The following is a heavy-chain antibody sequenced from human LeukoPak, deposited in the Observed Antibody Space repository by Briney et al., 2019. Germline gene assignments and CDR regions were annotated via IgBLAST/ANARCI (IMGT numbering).Heavy chain of an antibody. V-gene: IGHV4-4*07. CDR3: AGRVTTSSTNWFDP. Sequence: NPSETLSLTCTVSGGSISSYYWSWIRQPAGKGLEWIGRIYSSGSSTYNPSLKSRVTMSLDTSKNQFSLKLSSVTAADTAVYYCAGRVTTSSTNWFDPWGQGTLVTVSS. CDR2: IYSSGSS. D-gene: IGHD4-17*01. CDR1: GGSISSYY. J-gene: IGHJ5*02.